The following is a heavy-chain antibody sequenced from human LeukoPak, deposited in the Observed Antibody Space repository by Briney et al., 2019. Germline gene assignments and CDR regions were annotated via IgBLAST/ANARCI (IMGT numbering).Heavy chain of an antibody. Sequence: GGSRRLSWAASGFTFSDHYMEWVGQAPGKGLEWVGRTRNKANSYTTQYAASVKGRFTISRDDSKNSLYLQMNSLKTEDTAVYYCARARYCSSTSCYDGTYYFDYWGQGTLVTVPS. CDR1: GFTFSDHY. V-gene: IGHV3-72*01. CDR3: ARARYCSSTSCYDGTYYFDY. CDR2: TRNKANSYTT. D-gene: IGHD2-2*01. J-gene: IGHJ4*02.